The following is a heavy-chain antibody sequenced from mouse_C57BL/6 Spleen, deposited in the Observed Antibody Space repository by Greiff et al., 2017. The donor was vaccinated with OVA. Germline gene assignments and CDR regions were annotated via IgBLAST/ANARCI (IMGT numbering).Heavy chain of an antibody. CDR2: IYPGSGST. Sequence: VQLQQPGAELVKPGASVKMSCKASGYTFTSYWITWVKQRPGQGLEWIGDIYPGSGSTNYNEKFKSKATLTVDTSSSTAYMQLSSLTSEDSAVYYCGRDGDSSGYPAGFAYWGQGTLVTVSA. D-gene: IGHD3-2*02. J-gene: IGHJ3*01. CDR3: GRDGDSSGYPAGFAY. CDR1: GYTFTSYW. V-gene: IGHV1-55*01.